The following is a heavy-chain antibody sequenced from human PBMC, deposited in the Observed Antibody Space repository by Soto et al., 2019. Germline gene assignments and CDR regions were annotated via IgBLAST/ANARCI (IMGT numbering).Heavy chain of an antibody. V-gene: IGHV3-48*01. D-gene: IGHD2-15*01. CDR3: ARVSCSGGSCYPNPPNAFDI. CDR1: GFTFSSYS. J-gene: IGHJ3*02. CDR2: ISSSSSTI. Sequence: GGSLRLSCAASGFTFSSYSMNWVRQAPGKGQERVTYISSSSSTIYYADSVKGRFTISRDNAKNSLYLQMNSLRAEDTAVYYCARVSCSGGSCYPNPPNAFDIWGQGTMVTVSS.